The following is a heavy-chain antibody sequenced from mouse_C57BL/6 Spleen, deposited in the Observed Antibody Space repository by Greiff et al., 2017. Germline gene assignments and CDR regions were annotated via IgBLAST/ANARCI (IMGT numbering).Heavy chain of an antibody. Sequence: EVQRVESGGGLVQPKGSLKLSCAASGFTFTTYAMHWVRQAPGKGVEWVARIRSKSSNYDTYYDDSVKDRFTISRDDSHSMLYLQMNNVKTEDTAMYYCESAGYSNHAMDYWGQGTSVTVSS. CDR3: ESAGYSNHAMDY. V-gene: IGHV10-3*01. CDR1: GFTFTTYA. D-gene: IGHD2-5*01. CDR2: IRSKSSNYDT. J-gene: IGHJ4*01.